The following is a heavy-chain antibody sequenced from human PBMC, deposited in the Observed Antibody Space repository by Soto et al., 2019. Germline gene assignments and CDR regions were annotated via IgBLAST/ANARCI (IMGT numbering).Heavy chain of an antibody. V-gene: IGHV3-21*01. D-gene: IGHD1-26*01. CDR1: GFNFITYS. CDR2: ISKNGIDI. Sequence: EVQLVESGGGPVRPGGSLKLSCAASGFNFITYSLSWVRQAPGKGLEWVSYISKNGIDIYYADSVKGRFTISRDNAKKSPFPQMDRLRPEETGVFYCAPPKYGSLNLGAFGIRGQGTMVTVSS. J-gene: IGHJ3*02. CDR3: APPKYGSLNLGAFGI.